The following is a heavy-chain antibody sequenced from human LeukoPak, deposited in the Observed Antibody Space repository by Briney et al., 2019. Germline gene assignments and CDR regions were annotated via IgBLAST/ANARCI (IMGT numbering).Heavy chain of an antibody. CDR2: INHSGST. V-gene: IGHV4-34*01. CDR1: GGSFSGNY. D-gene: IGHD3-10*01. CDR3: ARFLWFGESDAFDI. J-gene: IGHJ3*02. Sequence: SETLSLTCAVYGGSFSGNYWNWIRQPPGKGLEWIGEINHSGSTSYNPSLKSRVTISGDTSKNQFSLKLSSVTAADTAVYYCARFLWFGESDAFDIWGQGTMVTVSS.